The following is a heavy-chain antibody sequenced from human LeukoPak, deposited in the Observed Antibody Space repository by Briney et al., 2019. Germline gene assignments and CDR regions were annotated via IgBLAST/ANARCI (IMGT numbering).Heavy chain of an antibody. Sequence: ASVKVSCKASGYTFTNYGISGVRQAPGQGLEWMGWISAYSGNTHHAQKIQGRVTMTTDTSTSTAYMELRSLTADDTAVYYCARDAVSTTTAGGIDYWGQGTLVTVSS. CDR1: GYTFTNYG. V-gene: IGHV1-18*01. CDR3: ARDAVSTTTAGGIDY. CDR2: ISAYSGNT. D-gene: IGHD5/OR15-5a*01. J-gene: IGHJ4*02.